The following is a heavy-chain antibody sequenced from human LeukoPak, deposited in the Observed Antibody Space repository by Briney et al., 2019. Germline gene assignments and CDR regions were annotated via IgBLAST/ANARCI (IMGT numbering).Heavy chain of an antibody. CDR3: ARLWFGAYYFDY. Sequence: SGGSLRLSCAASGFTFSSYSMSWVRQAPGKGLEWVSSISSSSSYIYYADSVKGRSTISRDNAKNSLYLQVNSLRAEDTAVYYCARLWFGAYYFDYWGQGTLVTVSS. CDR2: ISSSSSYI. CDR1: GFTFSSYS. J-gene: IGHJ4*02. D-gene: IGHD3-10*01. V-gene: IGHV3-21*01.